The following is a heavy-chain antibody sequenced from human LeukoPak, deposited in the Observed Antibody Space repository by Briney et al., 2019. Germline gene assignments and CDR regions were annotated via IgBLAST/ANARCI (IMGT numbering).Heavy chain of an antibody. V-gene: IGHV3-74*01. CDR2: INVDGSDT. Sequence: PGGSLRLSCVASGFSLSNYWMNWVRQAPGKGLRWVSHINVDGSDTDYADSVKGRFTISRDNARNTVYLQMNTLRAEDTAVYYCVRDGSGPPPVDLWGQGKMVTVSS. D-gene: IGHD2-2*03. J-gene: IGHJ4*02. CDR1: GFSLSNYW. CDR3: VRDGSGPPPVDL.